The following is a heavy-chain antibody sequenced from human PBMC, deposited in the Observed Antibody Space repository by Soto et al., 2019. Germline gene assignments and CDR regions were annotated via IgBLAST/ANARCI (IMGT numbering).Heavy chain of an antibody. J-gene: IGHJ4*02. CDR2: INPHSGDT. Sequence: ASVKVSCKASGYTFIDYYIHWVRQAPGLGLEWMGCINPHSGDTNSPPKFQARVTMTRDTSNSTAYMELKRLYSNDTAVYHCARSGYPGSYHPPAFWGQGTLVTVSS. CDR3: ARSGYPGSYHPPAF. V-gene: IGHV1-2*02. D-gene: IGHD1-26*01. CDR1: GYTFIDYY.